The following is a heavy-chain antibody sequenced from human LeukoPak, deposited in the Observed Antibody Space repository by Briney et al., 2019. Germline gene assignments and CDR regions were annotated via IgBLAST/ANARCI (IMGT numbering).Heavy chain of an antibody. CDR2: IYYSGST. Sequence: SETLSLTCTVSGGSISSGDYYWSWIRQPPGKGLEWIGYIYYSGSTNYNPSLKSRVTISVDTSKNQFSLKLSSVTAADTAVYYCARDDPGGAFDIWGQGTMVTVSS. CDR3: ARDDPGGAFDI. V-gene: IGHV4-61*08. D-gene: IGHD3-10*01. J-gene: IGHJ3*02. CDR1: GGSISSGDYY.